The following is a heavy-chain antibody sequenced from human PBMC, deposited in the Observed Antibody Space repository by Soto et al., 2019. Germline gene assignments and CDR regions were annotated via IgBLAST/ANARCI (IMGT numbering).Heavy chain of an antibody. Sequence: GGSLRLSCAASGLTFSGYSMSWVRQTPERGLEWVSTLTRGGTSYYADSVQGRFTVSRDNSKNTVSLQMHSLRAEDTALYYCTKRATTVPTPGNYFDSWGQGTLVTVSS. CDR2: LTRGGTS. J-gene: IGHJ4*02. D-gene: IGHD1-26*01. CDR3: TKRATTVPTPGNYFDS. V-gene: IGHV3-23*01. CDR1: GLTFSGYS.